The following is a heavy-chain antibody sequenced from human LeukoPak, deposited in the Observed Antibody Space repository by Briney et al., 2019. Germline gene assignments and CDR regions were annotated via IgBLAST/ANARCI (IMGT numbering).Heavy chain of an antibody. J-gene: IGHJ4*02. CDR2: INTDGSST. V-gene: IGHV3-74*01. CDR3: AREIKPAAI. Sequence: SGGSLRLSCSTSGFVFSSYAMNWVREAPGKGPVWVSRINTDGSSTSYADSVKGRFTISRDNAKNTLYLQMNSLRAEDTAVYYCAREIKPAAIWGQGTLVTVSS. CDR1: GFVFSSYA. D-gene: IGHD2-2*01.